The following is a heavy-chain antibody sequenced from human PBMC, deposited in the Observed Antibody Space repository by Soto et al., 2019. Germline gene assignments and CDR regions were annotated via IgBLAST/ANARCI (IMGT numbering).Heavy chain of an antibody. CDR2: INHSGST. Sequence: SETLSLTCAVYGGSFSGYYWSWIRQPPGKGLEWIGEINHSGSTNYNPSLKSRVTISVDTSKNQFSLKLSSVTAADTAVYYCARTLGEFGSWYKGYYFDYWGQGTLVTVSS. V-gene: IGHV4-34*01. J-gene: IGHJ4*02. D-gene: IGHD6-13*01. CDR3: ARTLGEFGSWYKGYYFDY. CDR1: GGSFSGYY.